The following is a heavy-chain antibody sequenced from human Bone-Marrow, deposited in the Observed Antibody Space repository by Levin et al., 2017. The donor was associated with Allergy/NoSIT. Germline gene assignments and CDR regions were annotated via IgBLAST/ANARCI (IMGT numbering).Heavy chain of an antibody. CDR1: GFTFSDYY. D-gene: IGHD3-10*01. V-gene: IGHV3-11*05. CDR3: AREWFGLYYFDY. Sequence: LSLTCAASGFTFSDYYMSWIRQAPGKGLEWVSDITTSSSNTNYADSVKGRFTISRDNAKNSLYLQMNSLRAEDTAVYYCAREWFGLYYFDYWGQGTLVTVSS. CDR2: ITTSSSNT. J-gene: IGHJ4*02.